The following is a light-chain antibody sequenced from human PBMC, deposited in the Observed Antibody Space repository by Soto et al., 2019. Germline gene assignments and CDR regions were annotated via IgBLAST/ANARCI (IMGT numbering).Light chain of an antibody. CDR3: QQYGSSPPYS. Sequence: PGERVTLSCRASRSFASSYLAWYQQKPGQAPRLLIYAASIRATGIPDRFSGSASGTDFSLTISRLDPEDFAVYYCQQYGSSPPYSFGQGTKLEIK. CDR2: AAS. CDR1: RSFASSY. J-gene: IGKJ2*01. V-gene: IGKV3-20*01.